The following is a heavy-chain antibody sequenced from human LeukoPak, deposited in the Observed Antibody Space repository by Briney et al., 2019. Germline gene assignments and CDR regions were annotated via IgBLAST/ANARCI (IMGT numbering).Heavy chain of an antibody. CDR1: GFTFSSYA. J-gene: IGHJ4*02. CDR2: ISYDGSNK. Sequence: GGSLRLSCAASGFTFSSYAMHWVRQAPGKGLEWVAVISYDGSNKYYADSVKGRFTISRDNSKNTLYLQMNSLRAEDTAVYYCARDNGDIVVVPAAPGYWGQGTLVTVSS. D-gene: IGHD2-2*01. V-gene: IGHV3-30-3*01. CDR3: ARDNGDIVVVPAAPGY.